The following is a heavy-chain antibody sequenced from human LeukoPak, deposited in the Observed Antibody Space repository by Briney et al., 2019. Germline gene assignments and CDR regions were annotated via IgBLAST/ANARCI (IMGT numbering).Heavy chain of an antibody. J-gene: IGHJ5*02. CDR1: GYSFTSYW. CDR3: ARQLWSSAFDP. D-gene: IGHD3-3*01. CDR2: IYPGDSDT. V-gene: IGHV5-51*01. Sequence: PGESLKISCQGSGYSFTSYWIGWVRQLPGKGLEWMGIIYPGDSDTRYSPSFQGQVTISADKSISTAYLQWSSLKASDTAVYYCARQLWSSAFDPWGQGTLVTVSS.